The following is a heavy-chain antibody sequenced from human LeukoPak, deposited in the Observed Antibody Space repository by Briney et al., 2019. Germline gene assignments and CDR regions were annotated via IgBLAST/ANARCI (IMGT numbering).Heavy chain of an antibody. Sequence: GGSLRISCAASGFTFSGYAMTWVRQAPGKGLEWVSSITGSGDYTYYIDSVKGRFTISRDNSKNILYLQMNSLRGEDTALYYCAKDGLYYDGSAHVYYSDSRGQGTLVAVSS. D-gene: IGHD3-22*01. CDR1: GFTFSGYA. CDR2: ITGSGDYT. J-gene: IGHJ5*01. CDR3: AKDGLYYDGSAHVYYSDS. V-gene: IGHV3-23*01.